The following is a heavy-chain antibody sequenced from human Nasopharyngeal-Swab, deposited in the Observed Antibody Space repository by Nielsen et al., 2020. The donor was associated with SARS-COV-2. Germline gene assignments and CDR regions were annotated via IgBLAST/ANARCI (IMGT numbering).Heavy chain of an antibody. J-gene: IGHJ4*02. CDR2: INPSGGST. D-gene: IGHD3-22*01. V-gene: IGHV1-46*01. Sequence: WVRQAPGQGLEWMGIINPSGGSTSYAQKFQGRVTMTRDTSTSTVYMELSSLRSEDTAVYYCARGEAWLPIDYWGQGTLVTVSS. CDR3: ARGEAWLPIDY.